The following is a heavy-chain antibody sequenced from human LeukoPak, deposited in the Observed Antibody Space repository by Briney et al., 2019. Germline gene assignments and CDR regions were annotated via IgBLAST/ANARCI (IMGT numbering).Heavy chain of an antibody. V-gene: IGHV3-74*01. CDR1: GFTFTSYW. CDR2: FNSDGSST. CDR3: AKNGDSVWGSLYYFDS. Sequence: PGRSLRPSCAASGFTFTSYWMHWVRQAPGNGRGWVSRFNSDGSSTSYADSVKGRFTTSRDNSKNTLYLQMNSLRVEDTAAYYCAKNGDSVWGSLYYFDSWGRGTLVTVSS. J-gene: IGHJ4*02. D-gene: IGHD3-16*01.